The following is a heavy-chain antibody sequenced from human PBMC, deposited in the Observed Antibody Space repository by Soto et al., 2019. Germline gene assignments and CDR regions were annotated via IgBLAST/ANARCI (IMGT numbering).Heavy chain of an antibody. CDR2: IIPALGTA. CDR3: ARPDFGDYWYFDL. CDR1: GGTFSRHT. Sequence: QDQLVQSGAEVKKPGSSVKVSCKASGGTFSRHTFSWVRQAPGQGLEWMGRIIPALGTATYAQKFQGRVTINADESATTVYMELNSLRSEDTAVYYCARPDFGDYWYFDLWGRGTLVTVSS. D-gene: IGHD4-17*01. J-gene: IGHJ2*01. V-gene: IGHV1-69*08.